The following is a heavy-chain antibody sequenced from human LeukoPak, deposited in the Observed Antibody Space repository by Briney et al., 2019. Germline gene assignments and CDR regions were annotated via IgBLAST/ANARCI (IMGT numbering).Heavy chain of an antibody. V-gene: IGHV3-53*01. D-gene: IGHD3-10*01. CDR3: ARLNYYGSGSYPDY. CDR2: IYSGGST. Sequence: ETLSLTCAVYGGSFSGYYWSWVRQAPGKGLEWVSVIYSGGSTYYADSVKGRFTISRDNSKNTLYLQMNSLRAEDTAVYYCARLNYYGSGSYPDYWGQGTLVTVSS. CDR1: GGSFSGYY. J-gene: IGHJ4*02.